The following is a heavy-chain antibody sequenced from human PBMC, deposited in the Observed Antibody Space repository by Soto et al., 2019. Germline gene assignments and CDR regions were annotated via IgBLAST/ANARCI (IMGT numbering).Heavy chain of an antibody. J-gene: IGHJ4*02. CDR1: GGTFSTYA. D-gene: IGHD5-18*01. CDR2: IIPMFGTA. CDR3: ASGIQLWLRRINSGYSG. Sequence: QVQLVQSGAEVKKPESSVKVSCKAPGGTFSTYAISWVRQAPGQGLEWMGGIIPMFGTANYAQRFQDRVTLTADESSNTVYMELSSLRSEDTAVYFCASGIQLWLRRINSGYSGWGQGNLVTVSS. V-gene: IGHV1-69*12.